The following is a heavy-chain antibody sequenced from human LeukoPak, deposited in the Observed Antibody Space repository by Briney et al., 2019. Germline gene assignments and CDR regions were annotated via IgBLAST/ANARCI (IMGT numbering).Heavy chain of an antibody. Sequence: GESLKISCQASGHSFTNHWIGWVRQMPGIGLEWVGIINFGDSSTLYSPSFQGQVTISADKSISTAYLQWRSLKASDTAIYFCARCRDGYNYLADYWGQGTLVTVSS. J-gene: IGHJ4*02. V-gene: IGHV5-51*01. CDR3: ARCRDGYNYLADY. CDR2: INFGDSST. CDR1: GHSFTNHW. D-gene: IGHD5-24*01.